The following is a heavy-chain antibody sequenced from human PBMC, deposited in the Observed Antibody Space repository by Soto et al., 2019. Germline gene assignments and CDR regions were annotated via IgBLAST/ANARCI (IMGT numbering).Heavy chain of an antibody. CDR3: ARDLVKEEIPAVFYYYGMDV. CDR2: ISYSGST. J-gene: IGHJ6*02. V-gene: IGHV4-61*01. D-gene: IGHD2-2*01. Sequence: SEARSLTCTVSGGSFNSVTYYWGCIRQPPWKGLEWIGYISYSGSTNYNPSLKSRVTISVETSKNQFSLKLTSVTAADTAVYYCARDLVKEEIPAVFYYYGMDVWGQGTTVTVSS. CDR1: GGSFNSVTYY.